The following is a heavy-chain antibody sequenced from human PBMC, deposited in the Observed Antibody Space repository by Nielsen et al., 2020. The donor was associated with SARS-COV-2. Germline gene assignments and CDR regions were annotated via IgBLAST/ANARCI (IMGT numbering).Heavy chain of an antibody. Sequence: GESLKISCAASGFTFSSYSMNWVRQAPGKGLEWVSSISSSSSYIYYADSVKGRFTISRDNAKNSLYLQMNSLRAEDTAVYYCARQNSYGHYYYGMDVWGQGTTVTVSS. CDR2: ISSSSSYI. V-gene: IGHV3-21*01. J-gene: IGHJ6*02. D-gene: IGHD5-18*01. CDR1: GFTFSSYS. CDR3: ARQNSYGHYYYGMDV.